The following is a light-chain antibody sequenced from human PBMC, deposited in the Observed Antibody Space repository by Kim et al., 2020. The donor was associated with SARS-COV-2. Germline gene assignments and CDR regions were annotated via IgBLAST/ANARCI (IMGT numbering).Light chain of an antibody. V-gene: IGKV3-15*01. CDR2: GAS. J-gene: IGKJ2*01. CDR1: QSVSNN. CDR3: HQYNDWPPGDT. Sequence: SSGERATLSCRASQSVSNNLAWYQHKPGQPPRLLIYGASTRATCVPARCSGSGSGTDFTLTVSSLQSEDFAVYYCHQYNDWPPGDTFGQGTKLEIK.